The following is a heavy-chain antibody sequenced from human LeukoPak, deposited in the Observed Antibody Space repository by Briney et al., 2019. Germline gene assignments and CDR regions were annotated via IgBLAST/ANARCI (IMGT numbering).Heavy chain of an antibody. V-gene: IGHV4-4*07. D-gene: IGHD3-22*01. CDR1: GGSITGYY. CDR3: AREEFLHEIDSSGYFVY. Sequence: SDTLSLTCTVSGGSITGYYWNWIRQPAGQGLEWLGRVYSSGVGTNNPSLTSRVTMSVDTSKNQFSLKLTSLTAADTAVYYCAREEFLHEIDSSGYFVYWGRGTLVTVSS. CDR2: VYSSGVG. J-gene: IGHJ4*02.